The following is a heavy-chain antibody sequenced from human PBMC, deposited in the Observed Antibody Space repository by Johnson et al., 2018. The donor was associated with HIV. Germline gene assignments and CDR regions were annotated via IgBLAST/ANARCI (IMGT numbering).Heavy chain of an antibody. Sequence: QVQLVESGGGVVQPRRSLRLSCAASGFTFSNYGMHWVRQTPGKGLEWVAAIWYDGSNKYYADSVKGRFTISRDNSENTLYRQMNRLKAEGTAVYYCASLSDDAFDFWGQGTMVIVSS. CDR2: IWYDGSNK. V-gene: IGHV3-33*01. CDR3: ASLSDDAFDF. J-gene: IGHJ3*01. CDR1: GFTFSNYG.